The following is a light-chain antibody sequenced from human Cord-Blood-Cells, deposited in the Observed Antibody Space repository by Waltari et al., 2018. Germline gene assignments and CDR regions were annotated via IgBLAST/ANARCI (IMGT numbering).Light chain of an antibody. CDR1: SSDVGGYNY. Sequence: QSALTQPRSVSGSPGQSVTISCTGTSSDVGGYNYVSWYQQHPGKAPKLMIYDVSKRRSGVPDRFAGSRSGNTSSLTISGLQAEDEADYYCCSYAGSYTYVVGTGTKVTVL. CDR3: CSYAGSYTYV. CDR2: DVS. V-gene: IGLV2-11*01. J-gene: IGLJ1*01.